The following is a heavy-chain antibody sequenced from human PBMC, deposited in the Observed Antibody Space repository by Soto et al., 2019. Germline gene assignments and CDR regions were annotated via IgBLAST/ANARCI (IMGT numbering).Heavy chain of an antibody. V-gene: IGHV4-34*01. D-gene: IGHD6-13*01. J-gene: IGHJ3*02. CDR1: GGSFSGYY. CDR2: INHSGST. CDR3: ASLEDSSSLGADDAFDI. Sequence: SETLSLTCAVYGGSFSGYYWSWIRQPPGKGLEWIGEINHSGSTNYNPSLKSRVTISVDTSKNQFSLKLSSVTAADTAVYYCASLEDSSSLGADDAFDIWGQGTMVTVSS.